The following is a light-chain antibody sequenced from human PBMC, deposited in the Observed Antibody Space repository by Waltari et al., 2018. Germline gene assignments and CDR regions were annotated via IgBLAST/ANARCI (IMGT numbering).Light chain of an antibody. CDR2: TAS. CDR1: QGISSA. Sequence: IQMTQSPSSLSASVGDKVTIICRASQGISSALAWYQQKPGQAPKLLIYTASSFQSGVPSRFSGSGSGTDFTLTISSLQPEDFAIYYCQQRYSYPLTFGGGTKVEIK. V-gene: IGKV1-13*02. CDR3: QQRYSYPLT. J-gene: IGKJ4*01.